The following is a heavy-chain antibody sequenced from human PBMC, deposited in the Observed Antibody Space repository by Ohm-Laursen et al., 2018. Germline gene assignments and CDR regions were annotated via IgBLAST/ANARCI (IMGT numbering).Heavy chain of an antibody. CDR3: ARDVGGYSYGYGYYYHGMDV. CDR2: ISSSGSSI. V-gene: IGHV3-11*01. Sequence: SLRLSCAAAGFTFSDYYMSWIRQAPGKGLEWVSYISSSGSSIYYADSVKGRFTISRDNAKNSLYLQMNSLRAEDTAVYYCARDVGGYSYGYGYYYHGMDVWGQGTTVTVSS. D-gene: IGHD5-18*01. J-gene: IGHJ6*02. CDR1: GFTFSDYY.